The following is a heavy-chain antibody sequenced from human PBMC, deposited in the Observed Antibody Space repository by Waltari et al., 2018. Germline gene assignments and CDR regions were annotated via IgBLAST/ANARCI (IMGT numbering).Heavy chain of an antibody. V-gene: IGHV4-59*11. CDR2: IYYSGST. CDR3: ARDRSGYDYVMDYYYYGMDV. D-gene: IGHD5-12*01. CDR1: GGSLSRHY. J-gene: IGHJ6*02. Sequence: QVQLQESGPGLVKPSETLSLTCTVSGGSLSRHYWSWIRQPPGKGLEWIGYIYYSGSTNYNPSLKSRVTISVDTSKNQFSLKLSSVTAADTAVYYCARDRSGYDYVMDYYYYGMDVWGQGTTVTVSS.